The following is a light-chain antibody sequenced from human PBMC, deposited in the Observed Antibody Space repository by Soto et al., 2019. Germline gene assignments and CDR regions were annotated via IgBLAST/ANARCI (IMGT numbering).Light chain of an antibody. V-gene: IGKV3-20*01. Sequence: EIVLTQSPGTLSLSPGERATLSCRASQSVSITSLAWYQQKPGQAPRLLIYSSSSRAFGIPDRFSGSASGTDFTLTITRLEPEDFAMYYCHQYGSSLGTFGQGTKVEI. CDR1: QSVSITS. CDR3: HQYGSSLGT. J-gene: IGKJ2*01. CDR2: SSS.